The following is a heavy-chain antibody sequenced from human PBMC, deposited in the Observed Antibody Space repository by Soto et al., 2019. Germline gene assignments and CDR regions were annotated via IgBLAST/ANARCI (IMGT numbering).Heavy chain of an antibody. CDR2: IWNDGSNE. D-gene: IGHD3-22*01. J-gene: IGHJ6*02. V-gene: IGHV3-33*01. CDR1: GFTFSHHA. CDR3: ARAEGMIIVGSYLMDV. Sequence: PGWSLRLSCAASGFTFSHHAMHWVRQAPGKGLEWVAVIWNDGSNEYYADSVKGRLTVSRANSKDTLYLQMNSLRAEDTAVYYCARAEGMIIVGSYLMDVWGLGTTVTVSS.